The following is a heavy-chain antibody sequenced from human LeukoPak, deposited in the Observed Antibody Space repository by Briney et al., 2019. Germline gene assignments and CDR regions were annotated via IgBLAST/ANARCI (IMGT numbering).Heavy chain of an antibody. V-gene: IGHV3-7*01. CDR1: GFTFSSDW. J-gene: IGHJ4*02. CDR3: ARGIAVAGYYFDY. CDR2: IKQDESEK. D-gene: IGHD6-13*01. Sequence: GGSLRLSCAASGFTFSSDWMSWGRQAPGKGLEWESNIKQDESEKYYVDSVKGRFTNYRDNAKNSLYLRMNSLIAEETAVYYCARGIAVAGYYFDYWGQGTLVTVSS.